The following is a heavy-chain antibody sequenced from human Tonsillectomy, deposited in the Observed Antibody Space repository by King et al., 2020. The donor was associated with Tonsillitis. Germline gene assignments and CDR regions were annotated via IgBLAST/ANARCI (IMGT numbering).Heavy chain of an antibody. V-gene: IGHV1-18*04. CDR3: ARDVARGYSGYDSFDY. CDR2: ISAYSGYT. D-gene: IGHD5-12*01. Sequence: QLVPSGAEVKKPGASVKVSCKASGYTFTGYGFSWVRQAPGQGLDWMGWISAYSGYTKYAQKLQGRVTMTTDTSTSTAYMELRSLRSDDTAVYYCARDVARGYSGYDSFDYWGQGTLVTVSS. J-gene: IGHJ4*02. CDR1: GYTFTGYG.